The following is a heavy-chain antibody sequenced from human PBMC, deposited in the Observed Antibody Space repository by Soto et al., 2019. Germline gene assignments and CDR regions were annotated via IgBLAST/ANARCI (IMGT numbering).Heavy chain of an antibody. J-gene: IGHJ4*02. CDR3: ARDRGTAVAVTKN. V-gene: IGHV3-21*01. CDR2: ISGSSSFM. CDR1: GFTFSTYN. Sequence: EVQLVESGGGLVKPGGSLRLSCAASGFTFSTYNMNWVRQAPGKGLEWVSSISGSSSFMEYADSVTGRFTISRDNAKNPMYRQMNSLRAEDTAEYYCARDRGTAVAVTKNWGQGTLVTVSS. D-gene: IGHD6-19*01.